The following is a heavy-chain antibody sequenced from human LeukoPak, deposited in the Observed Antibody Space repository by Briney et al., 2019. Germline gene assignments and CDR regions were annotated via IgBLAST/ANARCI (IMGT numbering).Heavy chain of an antibody. J-gene: IGHJ4*02. V-gene: IGHV4-59*08. CDR3: ARAQVGIVGATEFAY. Sequence: SETLSLTCTVSGGSISSYYWTWIRQPPGKGLEWIRYIYYSGSTKYNPSLKSRVTISVDTSKNQFSLRLSSVTAADTAVYYCARAQVGIVGATEFAYWGQGTLVTVSS. CDR2: IYYSGST. D-gene: IGHD1-26*01. CDR1: GGSISSYY.